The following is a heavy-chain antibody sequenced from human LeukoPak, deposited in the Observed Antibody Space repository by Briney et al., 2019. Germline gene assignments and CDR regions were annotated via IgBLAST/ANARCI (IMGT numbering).Heavy chain of an antibody. D-gene: IGHD3-3*01. CDR3: TTLDPYYMDV. V-gene: IGHV3-15*01. Sequence: PGGSLRLSCAASGFTFSDAWMSWVRQAPGKGLEWVGRINSKTDGGTTDYAAPVKGRFTISRDDSKNTLYLQMNSLKTEDTAVYYCTTLDPYYMDVWGKGTTVTVSS. CDR2: INSKTDGGTT. CDR1: GFTFSDAW. J-gene: IGHJ6*03.